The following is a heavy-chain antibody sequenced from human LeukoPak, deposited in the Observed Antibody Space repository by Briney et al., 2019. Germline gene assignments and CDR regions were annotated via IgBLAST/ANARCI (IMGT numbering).Heavy chain of an antibody. CDR3: ARGGPSDYGSGSYAFDI. D-gene: IGHD3-10*01. V-gene: IGHV4-30-4*01. CDR2: IYYSGST. CDR1: GGSISSGDYY. J-gene: IGHJ3*02. Sequence: SETLSLTCTVSGGSISSGDYYWSWIRQPPGKGLEWIGYIYYSGSTYYNPSLKSRVTISVDTSKNQFSLKLSSVTAADTAVYYCARGGPSDYGSGSYAFDIWGQGTMVTVSS.